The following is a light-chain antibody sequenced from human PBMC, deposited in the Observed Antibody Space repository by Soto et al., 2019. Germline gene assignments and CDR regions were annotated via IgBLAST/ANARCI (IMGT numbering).Light chain of an antibody. Sequence: EIVLTQSPGTLYLSPGEIATLSCRASQSVSSAYLAWYQQKPGQAPRLLLFGASNRTTGIPDRFSGSGSGTDFTLTNSRLEPEDFAVYSCQQYGSAPYTFGQGTTLEI. J-gene: IGKJ2*01. CDR3: QQYGSAPYT. CDR1: QSVSSAY. CDR2: GAS. V-gene: IGKV3-20*01.